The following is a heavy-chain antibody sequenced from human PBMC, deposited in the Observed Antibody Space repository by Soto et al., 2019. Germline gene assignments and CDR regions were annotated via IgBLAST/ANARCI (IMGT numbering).Heavy chain of an antibody. CDR2: INSDGSST. CDR1: GFTFSSYW. J-gene: IGHJ5*01. V-gene: IGHV3-74*01. D-gene: IGHD2-15*01. Sequence: GGSLRLSCAASGFTFSSYWMHWVRQAPGKGLEWDSRINSDGSSTSYADSVKGRFTISRDNANNTLYLQMNSLRAEDTDVYYCARDIRVDWSGGSCLGGFDLWGQGTLVTVSS. CDR3: ARDIRVDWSGGSCLGGFDL.